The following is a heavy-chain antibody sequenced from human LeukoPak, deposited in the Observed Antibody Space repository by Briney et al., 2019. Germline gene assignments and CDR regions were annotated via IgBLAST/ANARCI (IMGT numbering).Heavy chain of an antibody. Sequence: PGGSLRLSCAASGFTFSSYSMNWVRQAPGKGLEWVSSISSSSSYIYYADSVKGRFTISRDNAKNSLYLQMNSLRAEDTAVYYCAGDQGELQYYGMDVWGQGTTVTVSS. CDR2: ISSSSSYI. CDR1: GFTFSSYS. CDR3: AGDQGELQYYGMDV. J-gene: IGHJ6*02. D-gene: IGHD1-26*01. V-gene: IGHV3-21*01.